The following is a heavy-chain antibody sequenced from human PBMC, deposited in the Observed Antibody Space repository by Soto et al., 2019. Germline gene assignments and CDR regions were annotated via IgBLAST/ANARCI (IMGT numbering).Heavy chain of an antibody. CDR1: GGSISSSNW. J-gene: IGHJ5*02. V-gene: IGHV4-61*01. CDR3: ARAVYGSGSSIPNWFDP. Sequence: SETLSLTCAVSGGSISSSNWWSWIRQPPGKGLEWIGYIYYSGSTNYNPSLKSRVTISVDTSKNQFSLKLSSVTAADTAVYYCARAVYGSGSSIPNWFDPWGQGTLVTVSS. CDR2: IYYSGST. D-gene: IGHD3-10*01.